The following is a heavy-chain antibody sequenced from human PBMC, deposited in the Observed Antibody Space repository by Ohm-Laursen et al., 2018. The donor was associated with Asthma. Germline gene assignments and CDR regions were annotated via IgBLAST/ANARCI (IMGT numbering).Heavy chain of an antibody. J-gene: IGHJ1*01. V-gene: IGHV3-21*01. CDR1: GHTFSRYS. Sequence: SLRLSCTASGHTFSRYSIHWVRQVPGKGLEWVASISTASTFIYYADSVRGRFTTSRDNAKNSVYLQMNSLRAVDTALYYCARIGPEWELPGREYSLHHWGQGTQVTVSS. D-gene: IGHD1-26*01. CDR2: ISTASTFI. CDR3: ARIGPEWELPGREYSLHH.